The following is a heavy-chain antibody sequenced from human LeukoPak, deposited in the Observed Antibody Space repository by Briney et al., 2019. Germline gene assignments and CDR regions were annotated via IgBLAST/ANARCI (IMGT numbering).Heavy chain of an antibody. J-gene: IGHJ4*02. D-gene: IGHD3-22*01. CDR1: GFTVSSNY. Sequence: GGSLRFSCAASGFTVSSNYMSWVRQAPGKGLEWVSVIYTGGSTYYADSVKGRFTISRDNSKNTLYLQMNSLRAEDTAVYYCYSMIVVTIRLINDYWGQGTLVTVSS. V-gene: IGHV3-66*01. CDR2: IYTGGST. CDR3: YSMIVVTIRLINDY.